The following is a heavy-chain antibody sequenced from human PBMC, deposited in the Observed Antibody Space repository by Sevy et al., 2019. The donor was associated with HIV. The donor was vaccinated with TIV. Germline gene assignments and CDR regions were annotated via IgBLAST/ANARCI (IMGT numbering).Heavy chain of an antibody. V-gene: IGHV3-7*03. CDR1: GFTFSSYW. Sequence: GGSLRLSCAASGFTFSSYWMSWVRQAPGKGLEWVANIKQDGSEKYYVDSVKGRFTISRDNAKNSLYLQMNSLRAKDTAVYYCARGYSSYSSLIYYFDYWGQGTLVTVSS. CDR2: IKQDGSEK. J-gene: IGHJ4*02. CDR3: ARGYSSYSSLIYYFDY. D-gene: IGHD6-13*01.